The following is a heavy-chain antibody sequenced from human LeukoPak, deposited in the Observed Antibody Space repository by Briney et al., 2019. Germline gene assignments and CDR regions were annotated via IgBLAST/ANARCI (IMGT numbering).Heavy chain of an antibody. D-gene: IGHD6-19*01. CDR1: GFTFSSYS. J-gene: IGHJ4*02. Sequence: GGSLRLSCAASGFTFSSYSMNWVRQAPGKGLEWVSSISSSSSYIYYADSVKGRFTISRDNAKNSLYLQMNSLRAEDTAVYYCAREGGAVAGLDYWGQGTLVTVSS. V-gene: IGHV3-21*01. CDR2: ISSSSSYI. CDR3: AREGGAVAGLDY.